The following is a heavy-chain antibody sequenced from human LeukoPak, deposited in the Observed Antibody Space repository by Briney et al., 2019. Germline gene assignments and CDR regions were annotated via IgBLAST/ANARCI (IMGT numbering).Heavy chain of an antibody. V-gene: IGHV3-48*03. D-gene: IGHD3-10*01. CDR1: GFTFSSYE. J-gene: IGHJ4*02. CDR2: ISSSGTTI. CDR3: ARPDGDYYYGSGSYFHY. Sequence: GGSLRLSCAASGFTFSSYEMNWVRQAPGKGLEWVSYISSSGTTIYYADSVRGRFTISRDNAKNSLYLQMNSLRAEDTAVYYCARPDGDYYYGSGSYFHYWGQGTLVTVSS.